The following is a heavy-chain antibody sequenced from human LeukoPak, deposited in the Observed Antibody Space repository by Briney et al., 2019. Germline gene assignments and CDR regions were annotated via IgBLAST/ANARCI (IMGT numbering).Heavy chain of an antibody. CDR3: AKDIVPAARTYYFDY. J-gene: IGHJ4*02. Sequence: GRSLRLSCAASGFTFDDYAMPWVRQAPGKGLQWVSGISWNSGSIGYADSVKGRFTISRDNSKNSLYLQMNSLRTEDTALYYCAKDIVPAARTYYFDYWGQGTLVTVSS. CDR1: GFTFDDYA. CDR2: ISWNSGSI. D-gene: IGHD2-2*01. V-gene: IGHV3-9*01.